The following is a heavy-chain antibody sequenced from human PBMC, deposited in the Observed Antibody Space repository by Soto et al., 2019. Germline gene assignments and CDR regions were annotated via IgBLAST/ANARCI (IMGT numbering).Heavy chain of an antibody. CDR1: GGTFSSYP. V-gene: IGHV1-69*01. Sequence: QVQLVQSGAEVKKPGSSVKVSCEASGGTFSSYPINWVRQAPGQGLEWMGGIIPFFGTSNYAQKFQGRVTITADDSTSTAYMERRSRRSEDTAVYYCARVGHITNYGMAVWGQRTTVTVSS. CDR3: ARVGHITNYGMAV. D-gene: IGHD1-26*01. CDR2: IIPFFGTS. J-gene: IGHJ6*02.